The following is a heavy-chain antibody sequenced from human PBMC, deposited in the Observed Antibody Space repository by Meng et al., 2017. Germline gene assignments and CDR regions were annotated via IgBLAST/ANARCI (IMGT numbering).Heavy chain of an antibody. J-gene: IGHJ3*02. Sequence: GESLKISCAASGFTFSSYSMNWVRQAPGKGLEWVSSISSSSSYIYYADSVKGRFTISRDNSKNTLYLQMNSLRAEDTAVYYCAKEDKMDGITMIVVALAGAFDIWGQGTMVTVSS. V-gene: IGHV3-21*04. CDR3: AKEDKMDGITMIVVALAGAFDI. CDR1: GFTFSSYS. CDR2: ISSSSSYI. D-gene: IGHD3-22*01.